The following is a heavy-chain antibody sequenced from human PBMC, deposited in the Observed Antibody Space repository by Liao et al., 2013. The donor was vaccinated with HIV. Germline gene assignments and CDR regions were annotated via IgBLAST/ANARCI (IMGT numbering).Heavy chain of an antibody. CDR2: INHGGDT. CDR1: GESLSDSF. J-gene: IGHJ4*02. D-gene: IGHD3-3*01. V-gene: IGHV4-34*01. Sequence: QVQLQQWGAGLVKPSETLSLTCAVYGESLSDSFWSWIRLPPGKGLEWIGEINHGGDTNYSPTLKSRVTISIDASKKHFSLKLTSVTAEDTAVYYCAREMPLEFIGAGRTATAVDYWGQGVQVTVSS. CDR3: AREMPLEFIGAGRTATAVDY.